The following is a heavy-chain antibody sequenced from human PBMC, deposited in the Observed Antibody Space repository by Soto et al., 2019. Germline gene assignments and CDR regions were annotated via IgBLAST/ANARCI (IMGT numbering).Heavy chain of an antibody. CDR3: ARGLRYGSQPDIDY. CDR2: IYHSGST. Sequence: PSETLSLTCAVSGGSISSGGYSWSWIRQPPGKGLEWIGYIYHSGSTYYNPSLKSRVTISVDRSKNQFSLKLSSVTAADTAVYYCARGLRYGSQPDIDYWGQGTLVTVSS. D-gene: IGHD3-9*01. J-gene: IGHJ4*02. V-gene: IGHV4-30-2*01. CDR1: GGSISSGGYS.